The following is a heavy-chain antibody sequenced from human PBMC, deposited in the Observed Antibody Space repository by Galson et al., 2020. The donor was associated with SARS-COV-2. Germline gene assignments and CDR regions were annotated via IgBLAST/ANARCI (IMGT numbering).Heavy chain of an antibody. J-gene: IGHJ6*03. CDR3: ASSSSWYFSYMDV. D-gene: IGHD6-13*01. CDR1: GFTFSSNA. CDR2: ISYDGSNK. Sequence: GESLKISCAASGFTFSSNAMHWVRQAPGKGLEWVALISYDGSNKYYADSVKGRFTISRDNSKNTLYLQMNSLRAEDTAVYYCASSSSWYFSYMDVWGKGTTVTVSS. V-gene: IGHV3-30*01.